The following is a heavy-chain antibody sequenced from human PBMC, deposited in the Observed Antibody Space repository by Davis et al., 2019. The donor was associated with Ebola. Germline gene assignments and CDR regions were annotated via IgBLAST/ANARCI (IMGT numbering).Heavy chain of an antibody. CDR3: AREIRFLEWPSI. Sequence: GSLKISCAASGFTFSSYWMSWVRQAPGKGLEWVANIKQDGSEKYYVDSVKGRFTISRDNAKNSLYLQMNSLRAEDTAVYYCAREIRFLEWPSIGGQGTLVTVSS. D-gene: IGHD3-3*01. CDR2: IKQDGSEK. J-gene: IGHJ4*02. CDR1: GFTFSSYW. V-gene: IGHV3-7*03.